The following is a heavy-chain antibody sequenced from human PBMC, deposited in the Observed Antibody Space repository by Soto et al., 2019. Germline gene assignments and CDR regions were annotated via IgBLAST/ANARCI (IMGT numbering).Heavy chain of an antibody. D-gene: IGHD4-17*01. CDR3: AHRRTVDGMDV. V-gene: IGHV2-5*02. CDR1: GFSLSTSGVG. J-gene: IGHJ6*02. Sequence: QITLKESGPPLVKPTQTLTLTCTFSGFSLSTSGVGVGWIRQPPGKPLEWLALIYWDDDKRYRSSLKSRLTITKDSTKNQVVLTMTNMGPVDTATDNSAHRRTVDGMDVWGQGTTVTVSS. CDR2: IYWDDDK.